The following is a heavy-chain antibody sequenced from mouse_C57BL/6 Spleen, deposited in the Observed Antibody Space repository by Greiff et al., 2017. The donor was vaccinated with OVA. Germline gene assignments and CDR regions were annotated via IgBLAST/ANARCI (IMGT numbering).Heavy chain of an antibody. J-gene: IGHJ4*01. V-gene: IGHV1-69*01. CDR1: GYTFTSYW. CDR3: ARNCGSGGYAMDY. Sequence: VQLQQPGAELVMPGASVKLSCKASGYTFTSYWMHWVKQRPGQGLEWIGEIDPSDSYTNYNQKFKGKSTLTVDKSSSTAYMQLSSLTSEDSAVYYCARNCGSGGYAMDYWGQGTSVTVSS. D-gene: IGHD1-1*01. CDR2: IDPSDSYT.